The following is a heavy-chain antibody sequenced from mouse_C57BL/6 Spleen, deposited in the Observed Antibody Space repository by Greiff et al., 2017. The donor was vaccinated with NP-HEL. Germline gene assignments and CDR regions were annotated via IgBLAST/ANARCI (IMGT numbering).Heavy chain of an antibody. CDR3: ARDSSSYPYYAMDY. V-gene: IGHV1-61*01. J-gene: IGHJ4*01. CDR1: GYTFTSYW. CDR2: IYPSDSET. Sequence: QVQLQQPGAELVRPGSSVKLSCKASGYTFTSYWMDWVKQRPGQGLEWIGNIYPSDSETHYNQKFKDKATLTVDKSSSTAYMQLSSLTSEDSAVYYCARDSSSYPYYAMDYWGQGTSVTVSS. D-gene: IGHD1-1*01.